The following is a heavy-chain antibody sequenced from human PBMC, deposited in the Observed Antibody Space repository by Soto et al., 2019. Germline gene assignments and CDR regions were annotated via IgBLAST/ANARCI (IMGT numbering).Heavy chain of an antibody. CDR2: ISGSGGST. V-gene: IGHV3-23*01. CDR1: GFTFSSYA. Sequence: EVQLLESGGGLVQPGGSLRLSCAASGFTFSSYAMSWVRQAPGKGLEWVSAISGSGGSTYYADSVKGRFTISRDNSKNTLYLQMNSLRAADTAVYYCAKGSLGVPAAPDYWGQGTLVTVSS. D-gene: IGHD2-2*01. J-gene: IGHJ4*02. CDR3: AKGSLGVPAAPDY.